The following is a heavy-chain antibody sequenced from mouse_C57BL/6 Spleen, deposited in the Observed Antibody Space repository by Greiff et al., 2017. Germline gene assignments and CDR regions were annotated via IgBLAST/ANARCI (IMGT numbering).Heavy chain of an antibody. Sequence: VQLQQSGPDLVKPGASVKISCKASGYAFSSSWMNWVKQRPGKGLEWIGRIYPGDGDTNYNGKFKGKATLTADKSSSTAYMQLSSLTSEDSAVYFCAREDYYGGEGFAYWGQGTLVTVSA. CDR2: IYPGDGDT. CDR3: AREDYYGGEGFAY. D-gene: IGHD1-1*01. J-gene: IGHJ3*01. CDR1: GYAFSSSW. V-gene: IGHV1-82*01.